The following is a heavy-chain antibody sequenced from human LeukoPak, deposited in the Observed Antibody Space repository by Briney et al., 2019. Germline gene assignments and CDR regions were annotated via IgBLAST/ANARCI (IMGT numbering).Heavy chain of an antibody. CDR1: GFTFSSYE. Sequence: PGGSLRLSCAASGFTFSSYEMNWVRQAPGKGLEWVSYISSSGSTIYYADSVKGRFTISRDNAKNSLYLQMNSLRAEDTAVYYCARVLSAAAANWFDPWGQGTLVTVSS. CDR2: ISSSGSTI. D-gene: IGHD6-13*01. J-gene: IGHJ5*02. CDR3: ARVLSAAAANWFDP. V-gene: IGHV3-48*03.